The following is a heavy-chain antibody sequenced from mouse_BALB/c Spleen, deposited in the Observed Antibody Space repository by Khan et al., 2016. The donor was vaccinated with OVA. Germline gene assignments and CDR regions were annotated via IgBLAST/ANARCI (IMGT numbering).Heavy chain of an antibody. V-gene: IGHV1-7*01. Sequence: QVQLKESGAELAKPGASVKMSCKASGYTFINYWILWVKQRPGQGLEWIGYINPSTGYTEYNQNFKDKATLTADTSSSTAYMQLTSLKSEDSAVYYCARRGLRWDFDYWGQGTTLTVSS. CDR3: ARRGLRWDFDY. CDR2: INPSTGYT. D-gene: IGHD1-1*01. CDR1: GYTFINYW. J-gene: IGHJ2*01.